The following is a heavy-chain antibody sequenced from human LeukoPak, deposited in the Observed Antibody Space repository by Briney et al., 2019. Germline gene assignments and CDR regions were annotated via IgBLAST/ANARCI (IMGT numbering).Heavy chain of an antibody. D-gene: IGHD5-24*01. Sequence: ASVKVSCKASGYTFTSYYMHWVRQAPGQGLEWMGIINPSGGSTSYAQKFQGRVTMTRDTSTSIVYMELSSLRSEDTAVYYCARDKMATITGIPHWFDPWGQGTLVTVSS. CDR3: ARDKMATITGIPHWFDP. CDR1: GYTFTSYY. J-gene: IGHJ5*02. CDR2: INPSGGST. V-gene: IGHV1-46*01.